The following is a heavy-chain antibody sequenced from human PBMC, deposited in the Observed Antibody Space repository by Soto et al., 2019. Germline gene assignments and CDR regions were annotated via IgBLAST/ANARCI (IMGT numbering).Heavy chain of an antibody. CDR1: GGSISSGSYY. V-gene: IGHV4-39*01. J-gene: IGHJ3*02. CDR3: ATVRGSGWTGDVLDI. CDR2: IYYSGST. D-gene: IGHD6-19*01. Sequence: QVQLQESGPGLVKPSETLSLTCAVSGGSISSGSYYWGWIRQSPGKGLDLIGTIYYSGSTYYNPSLKSRVTXPXXXAXXQFSLKLSSVTAADTAVYYCATVRGSGWTGDVLDIWGQGTTVTVSS.